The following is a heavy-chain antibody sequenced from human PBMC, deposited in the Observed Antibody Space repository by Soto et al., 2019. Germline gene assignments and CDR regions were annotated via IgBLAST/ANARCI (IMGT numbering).Heavy chain of an antibody. CDR2: VYYTGTT. J-gene: IGHJ4*02. CDR3: ARDTVLTGMFDF. CDR1: GGSIGSYH. D-gene: IGHD4-17*01. Sequence: QVLLQESGPGQVKPSETLSLTCTVSGGSIGSYHWSWVRQPPGKGLEWIASVYYTGTTNYNPSPGSRVTISIDAPENQISLKLTSVTAADTAVYYCARDTVLTGMFDFWGQGTLVNVSS. V-gene: IGHV4-59*01.